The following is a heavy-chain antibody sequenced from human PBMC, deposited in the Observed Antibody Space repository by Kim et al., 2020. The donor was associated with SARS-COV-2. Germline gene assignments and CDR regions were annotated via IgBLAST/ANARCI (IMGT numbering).Heavy chain of an antibody. CDR3: AREGGYSSSWYVRRHTGEYFQH. Sequence: SETLSLTCTVSGGSISSSSYYWGWIRQPPGKGLEWIGSIYYSGSTYYNPSLKSRVTISVDTSKNQFSLKLSSVTTADTAVYYCAREGGYSSSWYVRRHTGEYFQHWGQGTLVTVSS. J-gene: IGHJ1*01. V-gene: IGHV4-39*07. D-gene: IGHD6-13*01. CDR1: GGSISSSSYY. CDR2: IYYSGST.